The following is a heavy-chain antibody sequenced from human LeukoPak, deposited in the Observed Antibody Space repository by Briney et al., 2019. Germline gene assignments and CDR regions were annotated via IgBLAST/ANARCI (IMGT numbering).Heavy chain of an antibody. CDR2: IYSGGST. V-gene: IGHV3-66*01. Sequence: GRSLRLSCAASGFTVSSNYMSWVRQAPGKGLEWVSVIYSGGSTYYADSVKGRFTISRDNSKNTLYLQMNSLRAEDTAVYYCARMGPRGDYFDYWGQGTLVTVSS. CDR1: GFTVSSNY. CDR3: ARMGPRGDYFDY. D-gene: IGHD1-26*01. J-gene: IGHJ4*02.